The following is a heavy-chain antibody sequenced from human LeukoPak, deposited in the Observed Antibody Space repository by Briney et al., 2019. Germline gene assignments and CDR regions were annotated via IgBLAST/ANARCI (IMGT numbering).Heavy chain of an antibody. CDR3: ARGNWNDVVGYYFDY. J-gene: IGHJ4*02. Sequence: SETLSLTCAVYGGSFSGYYRSWIRQPPGKGLEWIGEINHSGSTNYNPSLKSRVTISVDTSKNHFSLKLSSVTAADTAVYYCARGNWNDVVGYYFDYWGQGTLVTVSS. D-gene: IGHD1-1*01. CDR1: GGSFSGYY. CDR2: INHSGST. V-gene: IGHV4-34*01.